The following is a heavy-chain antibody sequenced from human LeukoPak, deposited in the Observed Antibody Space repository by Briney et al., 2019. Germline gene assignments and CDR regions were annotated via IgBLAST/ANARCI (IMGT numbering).Heavy chain of an antibody. Sequence: PSETLSLTCTVSGGSISSSSYYWGWIRQPPGKGLEWIGSIYYSGSTYYNPSLKSRVTISVDTSKNQFSLKLSSVTAADTAVYYCARHGNYYDSSGYGAYYYYYMDVWGKGTTVTVSS. CDR1: GGSISSSSYY. J-gene: IGHJ6*03. CDR2: IYYSGST. CDR3: ARHGNYYDSSGYGAYYYYYMDV. V-gene: IGHV4-39*01. D-gene: IGHD3-22*01.